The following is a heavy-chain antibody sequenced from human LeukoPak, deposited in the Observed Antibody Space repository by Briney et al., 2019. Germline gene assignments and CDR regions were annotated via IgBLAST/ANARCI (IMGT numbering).Heavy chain of an antibody. CDR2: ISGNSRFR. CDR3: ARDLNPGMAV. J-gene: IGHJ6*02. V-gene: IGHV3-11*05. Sequence: GGSLSLSCAASGFTFSDYYINWIRQARGKGLEWLSYISGNSRFREYADSVKGRFTISRDNARNLLFLQMDSLRAEDTAVYYCARDLNPGMAVWGRGTTVTVSS. CDR1: GFTFSDYY.